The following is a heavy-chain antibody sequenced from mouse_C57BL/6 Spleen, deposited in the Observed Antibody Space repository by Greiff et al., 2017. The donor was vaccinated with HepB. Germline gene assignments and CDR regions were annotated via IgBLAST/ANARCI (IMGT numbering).Heavy chain of an antibody. CDR1: GYTFTSYW. J-gene: IGHJ4*01. Sequence: VQLQQPGAELVMPGASVKLSCKASGYTFTSYWMHWVKQRPGQGLEWIGEIDPSDSYTNYNQKFKGKSTLTVDKSSSTAYMQLSSLTSEDSAVYYCARCDSSRYASPMDYWGQGTSVTVSS. V-gene: IGHV1-69*01. CDR3: ARCDSSRYASPMDY. D-gene: IGHD1-1*01. CDR2: IDPSDSYT.